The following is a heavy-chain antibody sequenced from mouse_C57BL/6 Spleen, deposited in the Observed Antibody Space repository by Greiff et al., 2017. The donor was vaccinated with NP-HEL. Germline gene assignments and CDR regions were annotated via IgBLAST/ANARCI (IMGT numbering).Heavy chain of an antibody. CDR1: GYAFTTYL. CDR3: ARSIITTVEADY. D-gene: IGHD1-1*01. Sequence: QVQLQQSGAELVRPGTSVKVSCKASGYAFTTYLIAWVQQRPGQGLEWLGVINPGGGGTNYNEKFKGKATLTADTSSSTAYMQLSSLTSEDSAVYVCARSIITTVEADYWGQGTSVTVSS. V-gene: IGHV1-54*01. J-gene: IGHJ4*01. CDR2: INPGGGGT.